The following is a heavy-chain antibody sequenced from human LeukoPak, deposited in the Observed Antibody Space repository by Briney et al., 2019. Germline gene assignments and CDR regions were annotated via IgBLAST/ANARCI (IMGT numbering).Heavy chain of an antibody. Sequence: ASVKVSCKASGYTFTSYAMNWVRQAPGQGLEWMGWINTNTGNPTYAQGFTGRFVFSLDTSVSTAYLQISSLKAEDTAVYYCARVGVRGVIIKAYGMDVWGQGTTVIVSS. CDR2: INTNTGNP. CDR3: ARVGVRGVIIKAYGMDV. CDR1: GYTFTSYA. V-gene: IGHV7-4-1*02. J-gene: IGHJ6*02. D-gene: IGHD3-10*01.